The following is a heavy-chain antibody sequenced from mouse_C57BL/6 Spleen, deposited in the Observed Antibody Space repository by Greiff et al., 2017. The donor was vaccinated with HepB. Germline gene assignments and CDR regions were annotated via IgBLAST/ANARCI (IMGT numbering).Heavy chain of an antibody. J-gene: IGHJ4*01. V-gene: IGHV2-2*01. CDR2: IWSGGST. CDR3: ARPLYYGSTYYAMDY. Sequence: VQLQESGPGLVQPSQSLSITCTVSGFSLTSYGVHWVRQSPGKGLEWLGVIWSGGSTDYNAAFISRLSISKDNSKSQVFFKMNSLQADDTAIYYCARPLYYGSTYYAMDYWGQGTSVTVSS. D-gene: IGHD1-1*01. CDR1: GFSLTSYG.